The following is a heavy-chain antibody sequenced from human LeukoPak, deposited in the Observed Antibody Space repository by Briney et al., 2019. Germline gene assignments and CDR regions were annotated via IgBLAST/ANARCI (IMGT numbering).Heavy chain of an antibody. CDR1: GGTFSSYA. Sequence: SVKVSCKASGGTFSSYAISWVRQAPGQGLEWMGRIIPTFGTANYAQKFQGRVTITTDESTSTAYMELSSLRSEDTAVYYCARDREGYSSYGILEYWGQGTLVTVSS. V-gene: IGHV1-69*05. CDR2: IIPTFGTA. J-gene: IGHJ4*02. CDR3: ARDREGYSSYGILEY. D-gene: IGHD5-18*01.